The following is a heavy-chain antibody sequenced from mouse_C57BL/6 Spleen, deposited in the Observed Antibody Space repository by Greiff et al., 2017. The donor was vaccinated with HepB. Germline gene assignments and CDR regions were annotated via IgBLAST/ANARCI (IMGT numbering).Heavy chain of an antibody. CDR3: ARGGFITTVVGPFAY. V-gene: IGHV1-7*01. CDR1: GYTFTSYW. D-gene: IGHD1-1*01. J-gene: IGHJ3*01. CDR2: INPSSGYT. Sequence: QVQLKESGAELAKPGASVTLSCKASGYTFTSYWMHWVKQRPGQGLEWIGYINPSSGYTKYNQKFKDKATLTADKSSSTAYMQLSSLTYEDSAVYYCARGGFITTVVGPFAYWGQGTLVTVSA.